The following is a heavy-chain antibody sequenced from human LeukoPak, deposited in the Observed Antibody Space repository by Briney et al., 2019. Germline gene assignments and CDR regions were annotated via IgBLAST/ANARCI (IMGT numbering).Heavy chain of an antibody. Sequence: PGGSLRLSCAASGFTFSSYAMHWVRQAPGKGLEWVAVISYDGSNKYYADSVKGRFTISRDNSKNTLYLQMNSLRAEDTAVYYCARDREMATISYFDYWGQGTLVTVSS. CDR3: ARDREMATISYFDY. J-gene: IGHJ4*02. V-gene: IGHV3-30-3*01. D-gene: IGHD5-24*01. CDR1: GFTFSSYA. CDR2: ISYDGSNK.